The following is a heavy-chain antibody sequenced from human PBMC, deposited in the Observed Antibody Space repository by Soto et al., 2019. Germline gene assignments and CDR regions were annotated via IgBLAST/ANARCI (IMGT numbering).Heavy chain of an antibody. CDR1: AFTFSNYW. CDR2: IKTDGSTT. J-gene: IGHJ4*02. D-gene: IGHD6-13*01. Sequence: PGGSLRLSCAASAFTFSNYWMHWVRQAPGKGLVWVSRIKTDGSTTTYADSVKGRFTISRDNTKNTLYLQMNSLRAEDTALYYCARGRAPAGLDSWGQGT. CDR3: ARGRAPAGLDS. V-gene: IGHV3-74*01.